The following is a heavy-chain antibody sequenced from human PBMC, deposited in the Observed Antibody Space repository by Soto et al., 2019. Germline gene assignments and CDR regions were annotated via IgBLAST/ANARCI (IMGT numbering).Heavy chain of an antibody. V-gene: IGHV1-69*01. J-gene: IGHJ4*02. CDR3: ARDLIAAAGTFRALGLLVY. CDR1: GGTFSSYA. D-gene: IGHD6-13*01. CDR2: IIPIFGTA. Sequence: QVQLVQSGAEVKKPGSSVKVSCKASGGTFSSYAISWVRQAPGQGLEWMGGIIPIFGTANYAQKFQGRVTITADESTGTAYMELSSLRSEDTAVYYCARDLIAAAGTFRALGLLVYWGGGTLVTVSS.